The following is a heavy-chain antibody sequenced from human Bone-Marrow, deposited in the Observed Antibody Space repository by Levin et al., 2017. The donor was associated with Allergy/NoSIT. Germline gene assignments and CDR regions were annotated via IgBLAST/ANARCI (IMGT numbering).Heavy chain of an antibody. J-gene: IGHJ5*01. CDR3: ARDDTVGYLDS. Sequence: SETLSLTCNVSGGSIRSYHWTWVRQPPGKGLEWIGYIYYTGRTNYNPSLKSRVSISVDASKKQFSLNLRSVTAADTAIYYCARDDTVGYLDSWGQGSLVTVSS. V-gene: IGHV4-59*01. CDR2: IYYTGRT. CDR1: GGSIRSYH. D-gene: IGHD1-26*01.